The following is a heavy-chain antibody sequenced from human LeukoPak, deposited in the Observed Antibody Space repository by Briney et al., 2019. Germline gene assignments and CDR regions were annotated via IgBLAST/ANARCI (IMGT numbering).Heavy chain of an antibody. J-gene: IGHJ4*02. D-gene: IGHD3-3*01. Sequence: GRSLRLSCAASGFTFSSYAMHWVRQAPGKGLEWVAVISYDGSNKYYADSVKGRFTISRDNSKNTLYLQMNSLGAEDTAVYYCARDRMDFWSGYSDYWGQGTLVTVSS. CDR3: ARDRMDFWSGYSDY. CDR2: ISYDGSNK. CDR1: GFTFSSYA. V-gene: IGHV3-30-3*01.